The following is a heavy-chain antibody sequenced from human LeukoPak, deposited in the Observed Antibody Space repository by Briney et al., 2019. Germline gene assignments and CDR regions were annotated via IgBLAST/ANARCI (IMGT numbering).Heavy chain of an antibody. V-gene: IGHV4-4*07. Sequence: PSETLSLTCTVSGGSISSYYWSWIRQPAGKGLEWIGRIYTSGTTNYNPSLKSRVTISVDTSKNKFSLKLSSVTAADTAVYYCASGNYDILTGPDYYYMDVWGKGTTVTISS. CDR3: ASGNYDILTGPDYYYMDV. D-gene: IGHD3-9*01. CDR2: IYTSGTT. J-gene: IGHJ6*03. CDR1: GGSISSYY.